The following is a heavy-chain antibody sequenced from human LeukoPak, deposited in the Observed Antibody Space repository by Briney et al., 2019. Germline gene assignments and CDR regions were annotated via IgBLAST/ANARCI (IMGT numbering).Heavy chain of an antibody. CDR1: GFTFRSYA. CDR2: IWYDGSDK. J-gene: IGHJ4*02. CDR3: ASSSGWYLSSDY. V-gene: IGHV3-33*08. Sequence: PGRSLRLSCAASGFTFRSYAMHWVRQAPGKGLEWVAVIWYDGSDKYHADSVKGRFTISRDNSKNMLYLQMNSLRAEDTAVYYCASSSGWYLSSDYWGQGTLVTVSS. D-gene: IGHD6-19*01.